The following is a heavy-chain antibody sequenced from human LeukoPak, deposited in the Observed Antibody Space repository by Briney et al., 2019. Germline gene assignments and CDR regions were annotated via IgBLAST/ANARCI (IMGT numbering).Heavy chain of an antibody. CDR2: IKTKIDGGTI. Sequence: GGSLRLSCSASGFXFTDAWISWVRQAPGKGLEWVGRIKTKIDGGTIDYAAPVKGRFTISRDDSKAMFYLQMNNLKTEDTAVYYCSTSRVGYWGQGTPVTVSA. J-gene: IGHJ4*02. V-gene: IGHV3-15*01. CDR3: STSRVGY. CDR1: GFXFTDAW.